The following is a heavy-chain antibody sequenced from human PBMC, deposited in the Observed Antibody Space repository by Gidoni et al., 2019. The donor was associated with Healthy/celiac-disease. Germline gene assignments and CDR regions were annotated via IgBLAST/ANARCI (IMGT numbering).Heavy chain of an antibody. CDR1: GFTVSSYA. V-gene: IGHV3-23*04. CDR3: ANDPSVVVPAGNDY. CDR2: ISGSGGST. D-gene: IGHD2-2*01. J-gene: IGHJ4*02. Sequence: EVQLVEHGGGPVQAGGSVSLSCAASGFTVSSYAMSWVRQAPGKGLEWVSAISGSGGSTSYADSVKGRFTISRDNAKNTLYLQMNSLRAEDTAVYYCANDPSVVVPAGNDYWGQGTLVTVSS.